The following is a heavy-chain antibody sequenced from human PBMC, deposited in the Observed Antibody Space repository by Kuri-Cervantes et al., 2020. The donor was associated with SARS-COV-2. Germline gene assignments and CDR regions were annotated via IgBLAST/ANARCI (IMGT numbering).Heavy chain of an antibody. Sequence: ASVKVSCEASGYTFTSYYMHWVRQAPGQGLEWMGIINPSGGSTSYAQKFQGRVTMIRDTSTSTVYVELSSLRSEDTAVYYCARTRIAAAGTDAFDIWGQGTMVTVSS. CDR3: ARTRIAAAGTDAFDI. D-gene: IGHD6-13*01. V-gene: IGHV1-46*01. J-gene: IGHJ3*02. CDR2: INPSGGST. CDR1: GYTFTSYY.